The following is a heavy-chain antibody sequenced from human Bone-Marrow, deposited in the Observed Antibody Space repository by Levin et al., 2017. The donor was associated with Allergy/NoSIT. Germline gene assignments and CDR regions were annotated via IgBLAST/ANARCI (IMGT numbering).Heavy chain of an antibody. CDR2: ISSTGGTR. Sequence: AGGSLRLSCAASGFTFSDYYMSWIRQAPGRGLEWISYISSTGGTRYYADSVEGRFTISRDNAKNSLYLQMNSLRAEDTAVYYCVREEVTTRPYYFDYWGQGTLVTVSS. CDR1: GFTFSDYY. CDR3: VREEVTTRPYYFDY. J-gene: IGHJ4*02. D-gene: IGHD6-6*01. V-gene: IGHV3-11*01.